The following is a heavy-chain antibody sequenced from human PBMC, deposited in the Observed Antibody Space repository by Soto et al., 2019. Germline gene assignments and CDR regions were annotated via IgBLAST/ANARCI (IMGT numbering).Heavy chain of an antibody. J-gene: IGHJ6*02. V-gene: IGHV1-2*02. CDR2: INPNSGGT. Sequence: ASVKVSCKASGYTFTDYYMHWVRQAPGQGLEWMGWINPNSGGTNYAQKFQGRVTMTSDTSISTAYMELSRLRSDDTAVYYCARKLELRGSYYYYYDMDVWGQGTTVTVSS. CDR1: GYTFTDYY. CDR3: ARKLELRGSYYYYYDMDV. D-gene: IGHD1-7*01.